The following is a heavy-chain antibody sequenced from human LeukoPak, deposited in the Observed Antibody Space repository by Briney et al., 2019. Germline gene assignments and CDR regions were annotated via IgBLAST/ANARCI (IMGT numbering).Heavy chain of an antibody. Sequence: GGSLRLSCAASGFTFSSYSMNWVRQAPGKGLEWVSYISSSSSTIYYEDSVKGRFTISRDNAKNSLYLQMNSLRAEDTAVYYCARDSVSGWYEDGDDAFDIWGQGTMVTVSS. V-gene: IGHV3-48*01. CDR1: GFTFSSYS. CDR3: ARDSVSGWYEDGDDAFDI. CDR2: ISSSSSTI. J-gene: IGHJ3*02. D-gene: IGHD6-19*01.